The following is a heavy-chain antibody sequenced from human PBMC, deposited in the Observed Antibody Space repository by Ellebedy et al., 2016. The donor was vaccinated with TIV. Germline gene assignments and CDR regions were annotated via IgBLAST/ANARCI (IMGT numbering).Heavy chain of an antibody. V-gene: IGHV4-34*01. CDR3: ARVLGTVLG. Sequence: ESLKISCAVYGGSFSGYYWSWIRQPPGKGLEWIGEINHSGSTNYNPSLKSRVTISVDTSKNQFSLKLSSVTAADTAVYYCARVLGTVLGWGQGTLVTVSS. D-gene: IGHD4-17*01. CDR1: GGSFSGYY. J-gene: IGHJ4*02. CDR2: INHSGST.